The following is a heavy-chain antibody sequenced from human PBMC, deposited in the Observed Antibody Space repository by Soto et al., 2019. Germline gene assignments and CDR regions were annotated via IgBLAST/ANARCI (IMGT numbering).Heavy chain of an antibody. CDR1: GGSSRSGDHY. J-gene: IGHJ4*01. Sequence: SETQSVTWSVAGGSSRSGDHYWRRKQQPTWKGLEWIGYIYYSGSTYYNPSLKSRVTISLDTSKNQFSLKLSSVTAADTAVYYFSSRTMVRGSPPYFDYSGQGTLVTVSS. CDR3: SSRTMVRGSPPYFDY. D-gene: IGHD3-10*01. V-gene: IGHV4-30-4*01. CDR2: IYYSGST.